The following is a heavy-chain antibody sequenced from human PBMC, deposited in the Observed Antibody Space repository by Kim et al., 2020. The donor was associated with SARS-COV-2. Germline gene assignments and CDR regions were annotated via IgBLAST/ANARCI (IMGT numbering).Heavy chain of an antibody. Sequence: ASVKVSCKASGYTFTSYGISWVRQAPGQGLEWMGWISAYNGNTNYAQKLQGRVTMTTDTSTSTAYMELRSLRSDDTAVYYCARAELNYDILTGYSLGAFDIWGQGTMVTVSS. CDR1: GYTFTSYG. CDR3: ARAELNYDILTGYSLGAFDI. V-gene: IGHV1-18*04. D-gene: IGHD3-9*01. CDR2: ISAYNGNT. J-gene: IGHJ3*02.